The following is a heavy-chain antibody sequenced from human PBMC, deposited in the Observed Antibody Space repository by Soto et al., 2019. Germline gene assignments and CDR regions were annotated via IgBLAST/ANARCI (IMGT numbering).Heavy chain of an antibody. Sequence: GGSLRLSCAASGFTFSSYGMHWVHQAPGKGLEWVAVISYDGSNKYYADSVKGRFTISRDNSKNTLYLQMNSLRAEDTAVYYCAKETRLDPGAFDIWGQGTMVTVSS. J-gene: IGHJ3*02. CDR1: GFTFSSYG. V-gene: IGHV3-30*18. CDR2: ISYDGSNK. D-gene: IGHD2-2*01. CDR3: AKETRLDPGAFDI.